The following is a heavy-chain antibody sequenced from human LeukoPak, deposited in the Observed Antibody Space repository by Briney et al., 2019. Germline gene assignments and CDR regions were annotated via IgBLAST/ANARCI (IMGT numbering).Heavy chain of an antibody. V-gene: IGHV3-23*01. CDR1: GFSFSTYA. J-gene: IGHJ3*02. D-gene: IGHD2-15*01. Sequence: PGGSLRLSCAAFGFSFSTYAMTWVRQAPGKGLEWVSTITNSGGSTYYADSVKGRFTISRDNSKNSLYLQMNSLRAEDTAVYYCARGNMALKILLDAFEIWGRGTKVTVST. CDR3: ARGNMALKILLDAFEI. CDR2: ITNSGGST.